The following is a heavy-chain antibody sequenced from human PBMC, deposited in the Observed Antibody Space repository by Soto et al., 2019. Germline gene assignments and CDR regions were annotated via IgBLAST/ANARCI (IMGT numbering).Heavy chain of an antibody. CDR1: GGSVSSGSFY. D-gene: IGHD1-26*01. CDR3: ATFGIVGASSFGY. Sequence: SETLSLTCTVSGGSVSSGSFYWSWIRQPPGKGLEWIGNIYYNGSTNYNPSLKSRVTISVDTSKNQFSLMLSSVTAADTAVYYCATFGIVGASSFGYWGQGTLVTVSS. V-gene: IGHV4-61*01. CDR2: IYYNGST. J-gene: IGHJ4*02.